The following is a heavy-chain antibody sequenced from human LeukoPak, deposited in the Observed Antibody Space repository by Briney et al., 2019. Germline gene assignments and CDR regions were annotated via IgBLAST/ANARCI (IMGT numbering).Heavy chain of an antibody. CDR1: GFTFSNAW. D-gene: IGHD6-13*01. CDR3: PTIRGYTSSWPFDY. J-gene: IGHJ4*02. CDR2: IKSKTDGGTT. Sequence: GGSLRLSCAASGFTFSNAWMSWVRQAPGKGLEWVGRIKSKTDGGTTDYAAPVKGRFTISRDDSKNTLYLQMNSLKSEDTAVYYCPTIRGYTSSWPFDYWGQEALVTVSS. V-gene: IGHV3-15*01.